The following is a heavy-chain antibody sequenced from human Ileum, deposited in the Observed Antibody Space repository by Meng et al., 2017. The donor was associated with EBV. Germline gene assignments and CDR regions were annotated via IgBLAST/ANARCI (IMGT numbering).Heavy chain of an antibody. J-gene: IGHJ5*02. D-gene: IGHD6-13*01. V-gene: IGHV1-18*01. Sequence: QVQVVQSGAEMKRPGASVKVPCIASGYTFTSYGISWVRQAPGQGLEWMGWISAYNGNTNYAQKLQGRVTMTTDTSTSTAYMELRSLRSDDTAVYYCAASSSSWYQNWFDPWGQGTLVTV. CDR2: ISAYNGNT. CDR3: AASSSSWYQNWFDP. CDR1: GYTFTSYG.